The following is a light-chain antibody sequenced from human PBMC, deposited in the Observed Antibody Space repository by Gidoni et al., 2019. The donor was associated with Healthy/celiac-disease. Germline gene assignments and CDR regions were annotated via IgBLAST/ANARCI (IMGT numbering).Light chain of an antibody. V-gene: IGKV3-15*01. Sequence: IVLTQSPATLSVSPGERATLSCRASQSVSSNLAWYQQTPGQAPRLLIYGASTRATGIPARFSGSGSGTEFTLTISSLQSEDFAVYYCQQYNNWPGFTFGPGTKVDIK. CDR1: QSVSSN. CDR3: QQYNNWPGFT. J-gene: IGKJ3*01. CDR2: GAS.